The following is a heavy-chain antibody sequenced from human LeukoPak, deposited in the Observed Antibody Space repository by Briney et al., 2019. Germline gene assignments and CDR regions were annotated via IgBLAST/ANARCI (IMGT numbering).Heavy chain of an antibody. D-gene: IGHD4-17*01. CDR2: IYPGDSDT. J-gene: IGHJ3*02. Sequence: PGESLKISFKGSGYSFTSYWIGWVRQMPGKGLEWMGIIYPGDSDTRYSPSFQGQVTISADKSISTAYLQWSSLKASDTAMYYCARQGDYGDYVGAFDIWGQGTMVTVSS. CDR3: ARQGDYGDYVGAFDI. V-gene: IGHV5-51*01. CDR1: GYSFTSYW.